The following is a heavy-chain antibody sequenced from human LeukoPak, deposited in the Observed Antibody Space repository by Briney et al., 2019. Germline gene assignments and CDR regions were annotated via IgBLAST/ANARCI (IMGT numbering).Heavy chain of an antibody. CDR3: ARNGEI. Sequence: ASVKVSCKASGYTFTSYYMHWVRQAPGQGLEWMGWINCNNGDTIYAQKFEGRVIVTRDTSISTAYMELSRLTYDDTAVYYCARNGEIWGQGTLVTVSS. D-gene: IGHD3-10*01. V-gene: IGHV1-2*02. CDR1: GYTFTSYY. J-gene: IGHJ4*02. CDR2: INCNNGDT.